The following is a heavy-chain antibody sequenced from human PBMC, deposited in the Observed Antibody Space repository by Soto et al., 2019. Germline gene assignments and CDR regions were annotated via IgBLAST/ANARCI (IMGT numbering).Heavy chain of an antibody. J-gene: IGHJ6*02. D-gene: IGHD3-10*01. V-gene: IGHV4-4*07. Sequence: XATLSLTFTVSGGSISSYYWSWIRQPAGKGLEWIGRIYTSVSTNYNPSLKSRVTMSVDTSKNQFSLKLSPVTAADTAVYYCARSGRAYGSGSYYHYYGMDVCGQGTTVTVSS. CDR3: ARSGRAYGSGSYYHYYGMDV. CDR2: IYTSVST. CDR1: GGSISSYY.